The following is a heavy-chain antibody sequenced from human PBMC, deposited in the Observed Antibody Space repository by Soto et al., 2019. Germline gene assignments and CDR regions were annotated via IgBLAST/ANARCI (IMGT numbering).Heavy chain of an antibody. V-gene: IGHV3-33*01. D-gene: IGHD6-6*01. CDR1: GFTFSSYG. CDR3: ARDEATRYYMDV. Sequence: GGSLRLSCAASGFTFSSYGMHWVRQAPGKGLEWVAVIWYDGSNKYYADSVKGRFTISRDNSKNTLYLQMNSLRAEDTAVYYCARDEATRYYMDVWGKGTTVTVSS. CDR2: IWYDGSNK. J-gene: IGHJ6*03.